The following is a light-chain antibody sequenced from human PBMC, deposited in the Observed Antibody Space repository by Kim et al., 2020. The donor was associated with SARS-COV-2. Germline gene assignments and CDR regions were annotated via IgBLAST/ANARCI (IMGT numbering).Light chain of an antibody. CDR3: NSYTSSSTLV. J-gene: IGLJ2*01. CDR2: AVI. V-gene: IGLV2-18*02. Sequence: SSLPPPPSFSGSPGQSVTISCTGTISDIGSYNRVSWYQQSPGTAPKLIIYAVINRPSGVPDRFSGSRSGNTASLTISGLQTEDEADYYCNSYTSSSTLVFGGGTQLTVL. CDR1: ISDIGSYNR.